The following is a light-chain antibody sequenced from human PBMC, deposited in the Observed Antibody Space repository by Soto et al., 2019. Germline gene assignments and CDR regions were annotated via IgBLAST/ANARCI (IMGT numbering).Light chain of an antibody. J-gene: IGKJ3*01. CDR3: QQYNNWPPFT. CDR2: GAF. CDR1: QSVSSN. Sequence: EIVMTQSPGTLSVSPGERAILSCRASQSVSSNLAWYQQKPGQTPRLLIYGAFTRATGIPARFSGSGSGTEFTLTISSLQSEDFAVYYCQQYNNWPPFTFGPGTKVDIK. V-gene: IGKV3-15*01.